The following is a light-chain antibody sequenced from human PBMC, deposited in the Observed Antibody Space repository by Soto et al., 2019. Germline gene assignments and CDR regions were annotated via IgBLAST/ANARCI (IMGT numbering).Light chain of an antibody. CDR1: QSVSSTF. CDR3: QHYGSSPTLT. J-gene: IGKJ4*01. V-gene: IGKV3-20*01. Sequence: EFVLTQSPGTLSLSPGERATLSCRASQSVSSTFLAWYQQKLGQPPRLLIYGASTRGTGIPDRFSGSGSGTDFTLTISRLETEDFAVYYCQHYGSSPTLTFGGGTKVEIK. CDR2: GAS.